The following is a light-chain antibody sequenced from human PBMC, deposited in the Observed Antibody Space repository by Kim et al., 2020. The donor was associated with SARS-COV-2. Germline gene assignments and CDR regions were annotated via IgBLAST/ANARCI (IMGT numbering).Light chain of an antibody. CDR2: ENN. CDR3: QSYDSSSVV. J-gene: IGLJ2*01. Sequence: GKTVTISCTRNRGSIAGNYVQWYQQRPGSAPTTVIYENNLSPSGVPDRFSGSIDSSSNSASLTISGLKTEDEADYYCQSYDSSSVVFGGGTQLTVL. CDR1: RGSIAGNY. V-gene: IGLV6-57*03.